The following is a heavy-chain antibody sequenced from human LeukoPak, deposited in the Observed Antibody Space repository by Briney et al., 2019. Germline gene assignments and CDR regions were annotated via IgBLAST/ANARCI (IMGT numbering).Heavy chain of an antibody. J-gene: IGHJ5*02. V-gene: IGHV3-66*01. CDR3: ARDLGYHENIGH. D-gene: IGHD6-25*01. CDR2: IYSGGST. CDR1: GFTASSTY. Sequence: GGSLRLSCAASGFTASSTYMSWVRQAPGKGLEGVSIIYSGGSTYYADSVKGRFTISRDNSKNTVYLQMNSLRAEDTAVYYCARDLGYHENIGHWGQGTLVTVSS.